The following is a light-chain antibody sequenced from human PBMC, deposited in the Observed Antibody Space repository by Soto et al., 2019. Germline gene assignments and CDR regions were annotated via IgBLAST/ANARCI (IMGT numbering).Light chain of an antibody. V-gene: IGLV2-14*01. CDR2: EVS. J-gene: IGLJ1*01. Sequence: QSVLTQPASVSGTPGQSITISCTGINSDVGIYDFVSWYQHHPGRAPKLIVSEVSHRPSGVSNRFSGSKSGNTASLTISGLQSEDEADYYCISYTSDDVRYVFGTGTKVTVL. CDR1: NSDVGIYDF. CDR3: ISYTSDDVRYV.